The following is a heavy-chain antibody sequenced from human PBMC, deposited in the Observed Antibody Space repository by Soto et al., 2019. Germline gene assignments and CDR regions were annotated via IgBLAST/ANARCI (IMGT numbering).Heavy chain of an antibody. V-gene: IGHV1-18*01. Sequence: QVQLVQSGAEVKKPGASVKVSCKASGYTFTSYGISWVRQAPGQGLEWMGWISAYNGNTNYAQKLQDRVTMTTDTSTSKAYMEMRSLRSDDTAVYYCARDPRISCWYLLAYWGQGTLVTVSS. CDR2: ISAYNGNT. J-gene: IGHJ4*02. CDR3: ARDPRISCWYLLAY. CDR1: GYTFTSYG. D-gene: IGHD6-19*01.